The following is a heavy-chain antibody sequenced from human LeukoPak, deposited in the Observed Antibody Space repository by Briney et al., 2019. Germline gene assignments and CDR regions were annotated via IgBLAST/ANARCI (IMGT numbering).Heavy chain of an antibody. V-gene: IGHV3-21*01. CDR3: ARAPLTMIVVSPTDAFDI. D-gene: IGHD3-22*01. Sequence: GGSLRLSCAASGFTFSSYSINWVRQAPGKGLEWVSSISSSSSYIYYADSVKGRFTISRDNAKNSLYLQMNSLRAEDTAVYYCARAPLTMIVVSPTDAFDIWGQGTMVTVSS. CDR1: GFTFSSYS. J-gene: IGHJ3*02. CDR2: ISSSSSYI.